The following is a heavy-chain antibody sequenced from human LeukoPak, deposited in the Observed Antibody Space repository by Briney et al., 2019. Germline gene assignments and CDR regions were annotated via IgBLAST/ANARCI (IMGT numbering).Heavy chain of an antibody. CDR1: GYTFTSYG. D-gene: IGHD3-22*01. CDR2: ISAYNGNT. CDR3: AILHYYDSSGYTPLSWMGAFDI. J-gene: IGHJ3*02. V-gene: IGHV1-18*01. Sequence: ASVKVSCKASGYTFTSYGISWVRQAPGQGLEWMGWISAYNGNTNYAQKLQGRVTMTTDTSTSIAYMELSRLRSDDTAVYYCAILHYYDSSGYTPLSWMGAFDIWGQGTMVTVSS.